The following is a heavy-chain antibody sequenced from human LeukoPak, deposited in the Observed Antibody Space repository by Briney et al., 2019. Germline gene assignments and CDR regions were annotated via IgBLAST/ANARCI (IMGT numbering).Heavy chain of an antibody. CDR2: IYYSGST. CDR1: GGSISSGDYY. Sequence: SQTLSLTCTVSGGSISSGDYYWRWIRQPPGKGLEWIGYIYYSGSTYYNPSLKSRVTISVDTSKNQFSLKLSSVTAADTAVYYCARVYCSSTSCRFDYWGQGTLVTVSS. V-gene: IGHV4-30-4*08. J-gene: IGHJ4*02. D-gene: IGHD2-2*01. CDR3: ARVYCSSTSCRFDY.